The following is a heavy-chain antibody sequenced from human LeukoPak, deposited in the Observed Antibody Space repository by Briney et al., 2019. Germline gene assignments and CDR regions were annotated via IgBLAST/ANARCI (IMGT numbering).Heavy chain of an antibody. CDR3: ARIAYCGGDCYTTYFDY. CDR1: GHTFTSYG. J-gene: IGHJ4*02. D-gene: IGHD2-21*01. V-gene: IGHV1-18*01. CDR2: ISAYNGNI. Sequence: GASVKVSCKASGHTFTSYGISWVRQAPGQGLEWMGWISAYNGNINYAQELQGRVTMTTDTSTSTAYMELRSLRSDDTAVYYCARIAYCGGDCYTTYFDYWGQGTLVTVSS.